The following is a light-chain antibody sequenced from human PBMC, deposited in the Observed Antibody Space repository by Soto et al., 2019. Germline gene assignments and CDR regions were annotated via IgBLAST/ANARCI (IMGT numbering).Light chain of an antibody. CDR1: ESISSR. V-gene: IGKV1-39*01. CDR3: HQSYNTPLT. J-gene: IGKJ1*01. Sequence: IHMTQSPSTLAASVGDRGPITCRTSESISSRLAWDQQKPGQAPKLLSYDASTWQSGVPSGFRGGASGTDFTLTISSLQLAAFSTYYCHQSYNTPLTFGQGTKVDIK. CDR2: DAS.